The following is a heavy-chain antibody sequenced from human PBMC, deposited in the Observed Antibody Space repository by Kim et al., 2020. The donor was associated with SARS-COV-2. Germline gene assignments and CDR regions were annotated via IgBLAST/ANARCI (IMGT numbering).Heavy chain of an antibody. V-gene: IGHV3-30*02. CDR3: AKSNWFDP. CDR2: GSNK. J-gene: IGHJ5*02. Sequence: GSNKYYADSVKGRFTIPRDNSKNTLYLQMNSLRAEDTGVYYWAKSNWFDPWGQGTLVTVSS.